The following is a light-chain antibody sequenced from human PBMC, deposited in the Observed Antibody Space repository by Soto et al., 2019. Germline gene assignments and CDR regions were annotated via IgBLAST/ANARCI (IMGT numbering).Light chain of an antibody. V-gene: IGLV1-40*01. J-gene: IGLJ1*01. CDR2: GNT. Sequence: SALTQPPPVSGAPGQRVILSCTGGSSNIGADYEVHWYQQLPGTAPKLLIYGNTNRPSGVPDRFSGSKSGSSASLAITGLQAEDEAEYYCQSYDNTLKGCVFGTGTKVTVL. CDR1: SSNIGADYE. CDR3: QSYDNTLKGCV.